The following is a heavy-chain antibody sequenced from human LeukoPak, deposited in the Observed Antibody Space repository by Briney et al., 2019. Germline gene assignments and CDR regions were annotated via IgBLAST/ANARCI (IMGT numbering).Heavy chain of an antibody. CDR3: ARREYNYGSYYFDY. J-gene: IGHJ4*02. CDR2: IRSDGSNR. D-gene: IGHD5-18*01. V-gene: IGHV3-30*02. CDR1: GFTFSSYS. Sequence: PGGSLRLSCAASGFTFSSYSMNWVRQAPGKGLEWVAFIRSDGSNRNYADFVKGRFTISRDNSKNTLYLQMNSLRADDTAVYYCARREYNYGSYYFDYWGQGTLVTVSS.